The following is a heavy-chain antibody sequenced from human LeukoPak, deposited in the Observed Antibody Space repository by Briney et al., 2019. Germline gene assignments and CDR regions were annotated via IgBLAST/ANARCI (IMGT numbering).Heavy chain of an antibody. D-gene: IGHD3-22*01. CDR2: IIPIFGTA. J-gene: IGHJ4*02. Sequence: ASVKVSCKASGGTFSSYAISWVRQAPGQGLEWMGGIIPIFGTANYAQKFQGRVTITADESTSTAYIELSSLRSEDTAVYYCARGLFRFGGYYHYFDYWGQGTLVTVSS. V-gene: IGHV1-69*13. CDR3: ARGLFRFGGYYHYFDY. CDR1: GGTFSSYA.